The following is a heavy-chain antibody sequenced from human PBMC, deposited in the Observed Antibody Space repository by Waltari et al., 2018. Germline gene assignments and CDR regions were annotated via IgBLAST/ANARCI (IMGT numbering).Heavy chain of an antibody. Sequence: EVQLLESGGGLVQPGGSLRLSCAASGFTFSSYAMSWVRQAPGKGLEVVSAISGSGGSTYYAESVKGRFTISRDNSKNTLYLQMNSLRAEDTAVYYCAREVATISGYDYWGQGTLVTVSS. D-gene: IGHD5-12*01. CDR3: AREVATISGYDY. J-gene: IGHJ4*02. CDR1: GFTFSSYA. V-gene: IGHV3-23*01. CDR2: ISGSGGST.